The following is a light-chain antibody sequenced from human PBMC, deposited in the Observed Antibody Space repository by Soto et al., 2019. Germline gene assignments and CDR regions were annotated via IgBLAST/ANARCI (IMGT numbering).Light chain of an antibody. Sequence: DIQMTQSPSSLSASVGDRVTITCRASQDIENNINWYQKKSGKAPKLLLYAASSLQSGVPSRFSGSGSGTDFTLAIRSLQPEDSAIYYCQQSYSSAYSFGQGTKVEI. CDR3: QQSYSSAYS. V-gene: IGKV1-39*01. CDR1: QDIENN. J-gene: IGKJ2*01. CDR2: AAS.